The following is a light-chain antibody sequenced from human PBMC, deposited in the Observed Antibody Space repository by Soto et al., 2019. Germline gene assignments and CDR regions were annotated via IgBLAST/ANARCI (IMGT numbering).Light chain of an antibody. CDR1: SSDVASSNY. V-gene: IGLV2-14*01. CDR3: SAHTTTTTVYV. Sequence: QSGLTQPASVSGTTRQSITISCPRTSSDVASSNYVSWYQQQPGQAPKLMIYEVNNLPSGVSDRFSGSKSGNTASLTISGLQAEDEADYYCSAHTTTTTVYVFGTGTKVTVL. J-gene: IGLJ1*01. CDR2: EVN.